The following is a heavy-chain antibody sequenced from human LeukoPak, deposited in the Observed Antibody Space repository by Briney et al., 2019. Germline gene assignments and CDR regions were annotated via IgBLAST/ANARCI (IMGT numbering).Heavy chain of an antibody. Sequence: PGGTLRLSCAASGFTFSSYGMHWVRQAPGKGLEWVAFIRYDGSNKYYADSVKGRFTISRDNSKNTLYLQMNSLRAEDTAVYYCAKAGDYGGNRVRYFDLWGRGTLVTVSS. CDR3: AKAGDYGGNRVRYFDL. J-gene: IGHJ2*01. V-gene: IGHV3-30*02. CDR2: IRYDGSNK. D-gene: IGHD4-23*01. CDR1: GFTFSSYG.